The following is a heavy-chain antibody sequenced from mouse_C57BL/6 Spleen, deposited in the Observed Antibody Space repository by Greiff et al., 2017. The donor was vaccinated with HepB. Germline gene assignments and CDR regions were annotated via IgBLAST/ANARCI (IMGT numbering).Heavy chain of an antibody. CDR1: GYSITSGYY. J-gene: IGHJ2*01. CDR2: ISYDGSN. V-gene: IGHV3-6*01. CDR3: AREDYGSPLFDY. Sequence: EVQLQESGPGLVKPSQSLSLTCSVTGYSITSGYYWNWIRQFPGNKLEWMGYISYDGSNNYNPSLKNRISITRDTSKNQFFLKLNSVTTEDTATYYCAREDYGSPLFDYWGQGTTLTVSS. D-gene: IGHD1-1*01.